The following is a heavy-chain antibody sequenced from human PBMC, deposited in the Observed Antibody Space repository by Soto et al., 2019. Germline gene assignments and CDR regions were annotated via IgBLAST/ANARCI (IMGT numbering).Heavy chain of an antibody. CDR2: IYYSGST. CDR3: AKQRGAVFDY. D-gene: IGHD1-1*01. V-gene: IGHV4-59*01. J-gene: IGHJ4*02. CDR1: GGSIGSYY. Sequence: PSETLSLTCTVSGGSIGSYYWSWIRQPPGKGLEWIGYIYYSGSTNYNPSLKSRVTISVDTSKNQFSLKLSSVTAADTAVYYCAKQRGAVFDYWGQGTLVTVSS.